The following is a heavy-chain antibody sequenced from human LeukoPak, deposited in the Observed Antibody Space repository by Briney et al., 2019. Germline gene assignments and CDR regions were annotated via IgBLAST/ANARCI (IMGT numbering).Heavy chain of an antibody. D-gene: IGHD4-17*01. CDR1: GFTFSSYA. CDR2: IPYDGSNK. CDR3: ARGNDYVNWFDP. Sequence: GGSLRLSCAASGFTFSSYAMHWVRQAPGKGLEWVAVIPYDGSNKYYADSVKGRFTISRDNSKNTLYLQMNSLRAEDTAVYYCARGNDYVNWFDPWGQGTLVTVSS. V-gene: IGHV3-30-3*01. J-gene: IGHJ5*02.